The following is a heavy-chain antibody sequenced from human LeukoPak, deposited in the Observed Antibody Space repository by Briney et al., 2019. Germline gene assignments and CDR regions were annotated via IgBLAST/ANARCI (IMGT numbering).Heavy chain of an antibody. CDR2: IKQDGSER. CDR1: GFTFSNYW. J-gene: IGHJ2*01. D-gene: IGHD6-19*01. CDR3: ARGSDAVTGSHRWYFDV. Sequence: GGSLRLSCAASGFTFSNYWMTWVRQAPGKGLEWVANIKQDGSERYYVDSVKGRFTISRDNAKNSLYLQMNSLRAEDTAVYYCARGSDAVTGSHRWYFDVWGRGTLVTVSS. V-gene: IGHV3-7*01.